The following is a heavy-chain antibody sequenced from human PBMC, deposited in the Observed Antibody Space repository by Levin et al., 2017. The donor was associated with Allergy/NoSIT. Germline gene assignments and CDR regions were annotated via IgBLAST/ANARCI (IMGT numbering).Heavy chain of an antibody. D-gene: IGHD2-8*01. Sequence: LSLTCAASGFTFSSYGMHWVRQAPGKGLEWVAVISYDGSNKYYADSVKGRFTISRDNSKNTLYLQMNSLRAEDTAVYYCAKAKNIVLMVFASWFDPWGQGTLVTVSS. V-gene: IGHV3-30*18. CDR1: GFTFSSYG. CDR3: AKAKNIVLMVFASWFDP. CDR2: ISYDGSNK. J-gene: IGHJ5*02.